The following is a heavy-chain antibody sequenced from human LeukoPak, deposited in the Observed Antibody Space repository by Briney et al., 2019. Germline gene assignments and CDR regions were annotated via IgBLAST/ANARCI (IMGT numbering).Heavy chain of an antibody. D-gene: IGHD2-2*01. Sequence: GGSLRLSCAASGFSFSLYWMHWVRQAPGKGLVWVSRLEGDGSTTSYADSVKGRFTISRDNAKNTLYLQINSLRAEDTAVYYCARDPSSTSGYFDFWGQGTLVIASS. CDR1: GFSFSLYW. J-gene: IGHJ4*02. CDR3: ARDPSSTSGYFDF. CDR2: LEGDGSTT. V-gene: IGHV3-74*01.